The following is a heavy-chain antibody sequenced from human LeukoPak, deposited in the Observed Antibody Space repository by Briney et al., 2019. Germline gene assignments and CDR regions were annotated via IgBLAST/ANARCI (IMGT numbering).Heavy chain of an antibody. J-gene: IGHJ3*02. CDR2: INPSNGGT. V-gene: IGHV1-2*02. CDR1: GYTFTGYY. CDR3: ARQGYCSSTACYTAAFDI. D-gene: IGHD2-2*02. Sequence: ASVKVSCKASGYTFTGYYIHWVRQAPGRGLEWMGWINPSNGGTNYAQKFQGRVTMTRDASISTAYMELSRLRSDGPAVYYCARQGYCSSTACYTAAFDIWGQGTIVTVSS.